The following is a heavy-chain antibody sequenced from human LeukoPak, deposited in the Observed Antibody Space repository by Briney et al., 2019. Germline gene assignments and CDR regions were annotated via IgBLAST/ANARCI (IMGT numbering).Heavy chain of an antibody. CDR2: IYYSGST. V-gene: IGHV4-59*01. J-gene: IGHJ4*02. CDR1: GGSISSYY. Sequence: PSETLSLTCTVSGGSISSYYWSWIRQPPGKGLEWIGYIYYSGSTNYNPSLKSRVTISVDTSKNQFSLKLSSVTAADTAVYYCATTFYYYGSGSPPGYYFDYWGQGTLVTVSS. CDR3: ATTFYYYGSGSPPGYYFDY. D-gene: IGHD3-10*01.